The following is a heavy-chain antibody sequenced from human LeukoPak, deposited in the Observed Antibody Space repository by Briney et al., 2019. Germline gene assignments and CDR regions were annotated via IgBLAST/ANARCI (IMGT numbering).Heavy chain of an antibody. CDR1: GGSISSGDYY. Sequence: SETLSLTCTVSGGSISSGDYYWSWIRQPPGKGLEWIGYIYYSGSTYYNPSLKSRVTISVDTSKNQFSLKLSSVTAADTAVYYCARVWGDYRLIDYWGQGTLVTVSS. D-gene: IGHD3-16*01. CDR3: ARVWGDYRLIDY. J-gene: IGHJ4*02. V-gene: IGHV4-30-4*08. CDR2: IYYSGST.